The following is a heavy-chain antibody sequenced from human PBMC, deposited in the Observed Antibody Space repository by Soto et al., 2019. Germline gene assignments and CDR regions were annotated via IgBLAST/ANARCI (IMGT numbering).Heavy chain of an antibody. CDR2: INAGNGNT. CDR3: ARVNWIQLWLRY. D-gene: IGHD5-18*01. J-gene: IGHJ4*02. Sequence: ASVKVSCKASGYTFTSYAMHWVRQAPGQRLEWMGWINAGNGNTKYSQKFQGRVTITRDTSASTAYMELSSLRSEDTAVYYCARVNWIQLWLRYWGQGPLVTVSS. CDR1: GYTFTSYA. V-gene: IGHV1-3*01.